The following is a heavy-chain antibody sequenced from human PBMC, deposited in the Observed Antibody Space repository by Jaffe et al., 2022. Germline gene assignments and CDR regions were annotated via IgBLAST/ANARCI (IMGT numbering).Heavy chain of an antibody. V-gene: IGHV1-8*01. CDR3: ARGRYSSGWDKVESGY. CDR1: GYTFTSYD. J-gene: IGHJ4*02. Sequence: QVQLVQSGAEVKKPGASVKVSCKASGYTFTSYDINWVRQATGQGLEWMGWMNPNSGNTGYAQKFQGRVTMTRNTSISTAYMELSSLRSEDTAVYYCARGRYSSGWDKVESGYWGQGTLVTVSS. D-gene: IGHD6-19*01. CDR2: MNPNSGNT.